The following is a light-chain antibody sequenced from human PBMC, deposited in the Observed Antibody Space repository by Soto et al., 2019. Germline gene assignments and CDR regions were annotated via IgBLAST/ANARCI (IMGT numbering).Light chain of an antibody. V-gene: IGKV3-20*01. Sequence: EIVLTQSPGTLSLCPGERATVSCRARQSVSSSYLAWYQQKPGQAPRLLIYGASIRATGIPDRFSGSGSGTDVALTISRLEPEAVAVYYCLQFGSSPLFTFGPGTKVDVK. CDR1: QSVSSSY. CDR2: GAS. CDR3: LQFGSSPLFT. J-gene: IGKJ3*01.